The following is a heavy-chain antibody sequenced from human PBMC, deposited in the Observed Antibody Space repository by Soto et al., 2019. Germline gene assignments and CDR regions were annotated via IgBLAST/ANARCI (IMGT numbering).Heavy chain of an antibody. CDR3: AKDRSLSSSSESYYYYYGMDV. J-gene: IGHJ6*02. CDR2: ISYDGSNK. Sequence: PGGSLRLSCAASGFTFSSYGMHWVRQAPGKGLEWVAVISYDGSNKYYADSVKGRFTISRDNSKNTLYLQMNSLRAEDTAVYYCAKDRSLSSSSESYYYYYGMDVWGQGTTVTVSS. D-gene: IGHD6-6*01. CDR1: GFTFSSYG. V-gene: IGHV3-30*18.